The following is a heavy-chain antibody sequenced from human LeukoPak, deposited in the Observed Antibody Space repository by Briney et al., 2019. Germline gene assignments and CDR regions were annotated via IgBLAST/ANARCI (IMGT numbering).Heavy chain of an antibody. CDR3: ASGKVHYGSGSYYYMTFDY. J-gene: IGHJ4*02. D-gene: IGHD3-10*01. CDR2: IGTAGDT. CDR1: GFTFSSYD. Sequence: PGGSLRLSCAASGFTFSSYDMHWVRQATGKGLEWVSAIGTAGDTYYPGSVKGRFTISRENAKNSLYLQMNSLRAGDTAVYYCASGKVHYGSGSYYYMTFDYWGQGTLVTVSS. V-gene: IGHV3-13*01.